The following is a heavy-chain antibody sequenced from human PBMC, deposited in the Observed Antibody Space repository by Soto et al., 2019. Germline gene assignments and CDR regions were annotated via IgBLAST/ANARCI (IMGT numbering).Heavy chain of an antibody. CDR3: RRDGTKTLRDWFDP. V-gene: IGHV4-4*07. CDR2: IYATGTT. J-gene: IGHJ5*02. D-gene: IGHD1-1*01. Sequence: SETLSLTCTVSGASISGFYWSWIRKSAGKGLEWIGRIYATGTTDYNPSLKSRVMMSVDTSKKQFSLKLRSVTAADTAVYYCRRDGTKTLRDWFDPWGQGISVTVSS. CDR1: GASISGFY.